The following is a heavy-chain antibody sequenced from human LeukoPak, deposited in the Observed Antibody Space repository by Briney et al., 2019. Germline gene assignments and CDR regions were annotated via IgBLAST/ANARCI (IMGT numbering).Heavy chain of an antibody. D-gene: IGHD1-26*01. Sequence: GGSLRLSCAASAFTFSSYGMHWVRQAPGKGLEWVAVIWYDGTNKYYADSVKGRFIISRDNSKNTLFLQMNSLRDEDTAVYYCARQWELQDRYYLDYWGQGTLVTVSS. CDR3: ARQWELQDRYYLDY. CDR1: AFTFSSYG. V-gene: IGHV3-33*01. CDR2: IWYDGTNK. J-gene: IGHJ4*02.